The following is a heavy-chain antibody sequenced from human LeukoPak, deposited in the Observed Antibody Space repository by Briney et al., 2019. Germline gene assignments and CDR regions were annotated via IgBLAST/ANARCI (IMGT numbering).Heavy chain of an antibody. V-gene: IGHV1-69*04. Sequence: ASVKVSCKASGGTFSSYAISWVRQAPGQGLEWMGRIIPILGIANYAQKFQGRVTITADKSTSTAYMELSSLRSEDTAVYYCASPSRVAGDAFDIWGQGTMVTVSS. CDR2: IIPILGIA. D-gene: IGHD6-19*01. J-gene: IGHJ3*02. CDR3: ASPSRVAGDAFDI. CDR1: GGTFSSYA.